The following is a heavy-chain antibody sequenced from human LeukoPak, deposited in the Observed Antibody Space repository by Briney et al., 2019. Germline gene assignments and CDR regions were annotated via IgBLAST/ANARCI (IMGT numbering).Heavy chain of an antibody. CDR2: INPSGGST. J-gene: IGHJ4*02. V-gene: IGHV1-46*01. D-gene: IGHD5-24*01. CDR3: ARGGDMATVPHLYYFEY. Sequence: ASVKVSCKASGYTFTKYYMHWVRQAPGQGLEWVGIINPSGGSTAYAQKFQGRVTMTRDTSTSTVYMELSSLRSEDTAVYYCARGGDMATVPHLYYFEYWGQGTLVTVSS. CDR1: GYTFTKYY.